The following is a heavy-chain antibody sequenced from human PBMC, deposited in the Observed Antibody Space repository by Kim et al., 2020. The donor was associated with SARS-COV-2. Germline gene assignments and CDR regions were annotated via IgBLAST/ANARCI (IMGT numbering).Heavy chain of an antibody. CDR2: ISPNGANM. V-gene: IGHV3-23*01. CDR1: GFTITTFA. J-gene: IGHJ4*02. Sequence: GGSLRLSCAASGFTITTFAMNWVRQSPGKGLEWVSFISPNGANMFYADSVKGRFSLSRDTSKNTVHLHMTNLRPDDTARYYCTKDRGSTSWYEFDSWGQGTLVVVSS. CDR3: TKDRGSTSWYEFDS. D-gene: IGHD3-16*01.